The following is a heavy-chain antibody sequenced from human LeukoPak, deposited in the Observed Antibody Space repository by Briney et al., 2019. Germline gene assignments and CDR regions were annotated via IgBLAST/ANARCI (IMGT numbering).Heavy chain of an antibody. CDR1: GGSFSGYY. D-gene: IGHD6-13*01. CDR3: ARGLGAAAGDDY. Sequence: SETLSLTCAVYGGSFSGYYWSWISHPPGKGLEWIGEINHSGSTNYNPSLKSRVTISVDTSKNQFSLKLSSVTAADTAVYYCARGLGAAAGDDYWGQGTLVTVSS. J-gene: IGHJ4*02. CDR2: INHSGST. V-gene: IGHV4-34*01.